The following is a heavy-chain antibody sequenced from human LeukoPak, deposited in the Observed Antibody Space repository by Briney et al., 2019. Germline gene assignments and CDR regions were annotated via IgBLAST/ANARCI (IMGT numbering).Heavy chain of an antibody. J-gene: IGHJ5*02. D-gene: IGHD2-21*02. V-gene: IGHV1-69*13. Sequence: SVKVSCKASGGTFSSYAISWVRQAPGQGLEWMGGIIPIFGTANYTQKFQGRVTITADESTSTAYMELSSLRSEDTAVYYCARRAVCGGDCYSRWFDPWGQGTLVTVSS. CDR2: IIPIFGTA. CDR1: GGTFSSYA. CDR3: ARRAVCGGDCYSRWFDP.